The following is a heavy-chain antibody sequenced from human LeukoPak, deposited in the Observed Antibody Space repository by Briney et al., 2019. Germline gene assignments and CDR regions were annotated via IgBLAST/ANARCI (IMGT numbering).Heavy chain of an antibody. D-gene: IGHD6-19*01. CDR1: GFLFSNYA. Sequence: GGSLILSCPASGFLFSNYAMSWVRQVPGRGLEWVSTISSRGDSTYVADSVKGRFTISRDNSKNSLYLQMNTVRAEDTAVYYCVKGPRPDITVAHTVENWGQGTLVTVSS. J-gene: IGHJ4*02. V-gene: IGHV3-23*01. CDR2: ISSRGDST. CDR3: VKGPRPDITVAHTVEN.